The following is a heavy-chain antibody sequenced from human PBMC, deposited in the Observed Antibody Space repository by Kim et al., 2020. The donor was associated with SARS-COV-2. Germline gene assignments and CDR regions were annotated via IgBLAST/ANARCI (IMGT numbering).Heavy chain of an antibody. V-gene: IGHV4-59*08. CDR3: ARQEQQPPYYYYGMDV. D-gene: IGHD6-13*01. J-gene: IGHJ6*02. Sequence: SLKRRSPISIDTSKNQFSLKLSSVTAADTAVYYCARQEQQPPYYYYGMDVWGQGTTVTVSS.